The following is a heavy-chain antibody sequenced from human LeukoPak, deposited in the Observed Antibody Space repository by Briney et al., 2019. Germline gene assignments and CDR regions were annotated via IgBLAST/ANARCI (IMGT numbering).Heavy chain of an antibody. D-gene: IGHD2-15*01. CDR1: GFTVSSNY. CDR3: ARDVRYCSGGSCSS. V-gene: IGHV3-53*01. Sequence: GGSLRLSCAASGFTVSSNYMSWVRQAPGKGLEWVSVIYNSGGTYYADSVKDRFTISRDNSKNTLYLQMNSLRAEDTAVYYCARDVRYCSGGSCSSWGPGTLVTVSS. J-gene: IGHJ4*02. CDR2: IYNSGGT.